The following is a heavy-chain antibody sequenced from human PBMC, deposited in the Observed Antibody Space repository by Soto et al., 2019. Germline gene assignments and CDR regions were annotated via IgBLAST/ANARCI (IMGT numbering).Heavy chain of an antibody. D-gene: IGHD5-18*01. CDR3: VRDLAHGYTRNL. Sequence: SETLSLTCSVSGAVVTSGENSCSWVRQPPGKGLEWLGYIYASVVTSYTPALKSRVTLSLDRPNNQVSLKLRSVTAADTAVYFCVRDLAHGYTRNLWGHGTLVTVSS. CDR1: GAVVTSGENS. J-gene: IGHJ4*01. V-gene: IGHV4-30-4*08. CDR2: IYASVVT.